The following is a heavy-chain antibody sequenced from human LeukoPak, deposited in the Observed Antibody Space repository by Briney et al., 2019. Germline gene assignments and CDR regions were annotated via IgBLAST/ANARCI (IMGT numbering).Heavy chain of an antibody. V-gene: IGHV5-10-1*01. J-gene: IGHJ3*02. CDR2: IDPSDSYT. CDR3: ARCVTMVRGVITCAFDI. CDR1: GCSFTSYW. D-gene: IGHD3-10*01. Sequence: GEALKISFQGSGCSFTSYWISWVRQMPGKGLEWMGRIDPSDSYTNYSPSFQGHVTISADKSISTAYLQWSSLKASDTAMYYCARCVTMVRGVITCAFDIWGQGTMVTVSS.